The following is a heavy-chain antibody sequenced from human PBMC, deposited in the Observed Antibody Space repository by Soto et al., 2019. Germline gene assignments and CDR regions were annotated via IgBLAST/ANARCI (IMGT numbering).Heavy chain of an antibody. CDR1: GFTFRSFT. CDR2: ISSNSAYI. CDR3: TRDASRDSSARGWFDP. V-gene: IGHV3-21*01. J-gene: IGHJ5*02. D-gene: IGHD6-13*01. Sequence: PVVSLIISCAASGFTFRSFTMNWVRQAPGEGLEWVSTISSNSAYIYYTDALRGRFTISRDNAKNSLHLQMNSLRAEDTAVYYCTRDASRDSSARGWFDPWGPGTLVTVSS.